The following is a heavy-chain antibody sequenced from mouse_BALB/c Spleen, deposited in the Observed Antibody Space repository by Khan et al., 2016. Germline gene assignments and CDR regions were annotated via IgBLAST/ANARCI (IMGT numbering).Heavy chain of an antibody. CDR2: INYSGGT. CDR3: ARDYYGSSFFDY. D-gene: IGHD1-1*01. Sequence: EVQLQESGPGLVKPSQSLSLTCTVTGYSITSDYAWNWIRQFPGDKLEWMAYINYSGGTSYNPSLKSRISITRDTSKNQFFLQLNSVTAEDTATXSCARDYYGSSFFDYWGQGTLVTVSA. CDR1: GYSITSDYA. V-gene: IGHV3-2*02. J-gene: IGHJ3*01.